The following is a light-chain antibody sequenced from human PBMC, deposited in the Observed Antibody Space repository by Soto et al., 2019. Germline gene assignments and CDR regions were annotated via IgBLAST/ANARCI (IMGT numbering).Light chain of an antibody. Sequence: QSALTQPASVSGSPGQSITISCTGTSSDVGDYNYVSWYQQHPGKAPKFLIYEVSNRPSGVSNRFSGPKSGNTASLTISGLQAEDEADYYCSSYTSSSSPFVFGTGTKVTVL. CDR1: SSDVGDYNY. J-gene: IGLJ1*01. CDR2: EVS. V-gene: IGLV2-14*01. CDR3: SSYTSSSSPFV.